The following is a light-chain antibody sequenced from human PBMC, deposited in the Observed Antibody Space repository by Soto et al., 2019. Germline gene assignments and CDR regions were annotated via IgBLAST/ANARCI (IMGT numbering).Light chain of an antibody. V-gene: IGKV3-15*01. Sequence: EIVMTQSPATLSVSPGERATLSCRASQSVSSNYLAWSQQKPGQAPRLLIYGASTRATGVPARFTGSGSGTEFSHTITSLQSEDFAVYYCQQYNSWPPVYTFGQGTKLEI. CDR2: GAS. J-gene: IGKJ2*01. CDR3: QQYNSWPPVYT. CDR1: QSVSSN.